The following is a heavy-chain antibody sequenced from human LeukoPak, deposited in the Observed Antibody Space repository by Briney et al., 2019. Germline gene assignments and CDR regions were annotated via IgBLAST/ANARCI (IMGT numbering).Heavy chain of an antibody. D-gene: IGHD3-3*01. J-gene: IGHJ5*02. CDR1: GFTFSSYS. CDR2: ISSSSSYI. V-gene: IGHV3-21*01. Sequence: GGSLRLSCAASGFTFSSYSMNWVRQAPRKGLEWVSSISSSSSYIYYADSVKGRFTISRDNAKNSLYLQMNSLRAEDTAVYYCARTRFLEWLTNWFDPWGQGTLVTVSS. CDR3: ARTRFLEWLTNWFDP.